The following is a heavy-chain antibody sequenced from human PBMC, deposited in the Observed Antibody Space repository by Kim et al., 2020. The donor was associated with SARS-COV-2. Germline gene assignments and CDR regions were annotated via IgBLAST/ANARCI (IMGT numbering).Heavy chain of an antibody. J-gene: IGHJ6*02. CDR3: ARVALGGMDV. Sequence: GGSLRLSCAASGFTFSSYSMNWVRQAPGKGLEWVSYISSSSSTIYYADSVKGRFTISRDNAKNSLYLQMNSLRAEDTAVYYCARVALGGMDVWGQGTTVTVSS. D-gene: IGHD3-16*01. V-gene: IGHV3-48*04. CDR1: GFTFSSYS. CDR2: ISSSSSTI.